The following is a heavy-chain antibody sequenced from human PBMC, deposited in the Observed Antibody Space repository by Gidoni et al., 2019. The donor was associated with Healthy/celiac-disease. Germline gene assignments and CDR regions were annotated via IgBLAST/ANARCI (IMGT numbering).Heavy chain of an antibody. CDR1: GVSISSGDYY. Sequence: QVQLQESGPGLVKPSQTLSLTCTVSGVSISSGDYYWSWIRQPPGKGLEWIGYIYYSGSTYYNPSLKSRVTISGDTSKNQFSLKLSSVTAADTAVYYCARAMKEWLRGNWFDPWGQGTLVTVSS. CDR2: IYYSGST. D-gene: IGHD5-12*01. J-gene: IGHJ5*02. V-gene: IGHV4-30-4*01. CDR3: ARAMKEWLRGNWFDP.